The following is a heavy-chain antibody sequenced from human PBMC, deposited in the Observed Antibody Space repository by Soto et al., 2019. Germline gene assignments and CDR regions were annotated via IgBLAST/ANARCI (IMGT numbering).Heavy chain of an antibody. V-gene: IGHV3-9*01. J-gene: IGHJ3*02. Sequence: GGSLRLSCAASGFTFGDYAVHGVRQAPGKGLEWVSGISWNSGSIGYADSVKGRFTISRDNAKNSLYLQMNSLRAEDTALYYCAKEYSSGADDAFDIWGQGTMVTVSS. CDR1: GFTFGDYA. D-gene: IGHD6-19*01. CDR2: ISWNSGSI. CDR3: AKEYSSGADDAFDI.